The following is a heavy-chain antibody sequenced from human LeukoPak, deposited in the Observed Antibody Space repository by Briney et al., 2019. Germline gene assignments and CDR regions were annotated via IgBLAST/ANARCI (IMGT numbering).Heavy chain of an antibody. V-gene: IGHV4-61*01. CDR1: GGSISGGSYY. Sequence: SETLSLTCTVSGGSISGGSYYWSWIRQPPGKGLEWIGYIYYSGSTNYNPSLKSRVTISVDTSKNQFSLKLSSVTAADTAVYYCARDRGYYDSSGYLAYWGQGTLVTVSS. J-gene: IGHJ4*02. D-gene: IGHD3-22*01. CDR2: IYYSGST. CDR3: ARDRGYYDSSGYLAY.